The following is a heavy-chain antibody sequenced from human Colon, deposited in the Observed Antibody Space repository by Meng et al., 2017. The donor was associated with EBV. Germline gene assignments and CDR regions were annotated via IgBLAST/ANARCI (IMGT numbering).Heavy chain of an antibody. J-gene: IGHJ4*02. CDR1: GGSISSGGYY. D-gene: IGHD5-24*01. CDR2: IYYSGST. V-gene: IGHV4-31*03. CDR3: ARGPSRWLQFSFDY. Sequence: VPLQESGPGLVQPSQTLSLTCTVSGGSISSGGYYWSWIRQHPGKGLEWIGYIYYSGSTYYNPSLKSRVTISIDTSKNQFSLKLSSVTAADTAVYYCARGPSRWLQFSFDYWGQGTLVTVSS.